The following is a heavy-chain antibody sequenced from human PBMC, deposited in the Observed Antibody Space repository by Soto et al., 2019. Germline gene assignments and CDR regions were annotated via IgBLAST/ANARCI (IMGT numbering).Heavy chain of an antibody. Sequence: GGSLRLSCAASGFTFSSYGMHWVRQAPGKGLEWVAVISYDGSNKYYADSVKGRFTISRDNSKNTLYLQMNSLRAEDTAVYYCAKDRRVLLWFGAPKDHILDYWGQGTLVTVSS. V-gene: IGHV3-30*18. CDR2: ISYDGSNK. D-gene: IGHD3-10*01. J-gene: IGHJ4*02. CDR3: AKDRRVLLWFGAPKDHILDY. CDR1: GFTFSSYG.